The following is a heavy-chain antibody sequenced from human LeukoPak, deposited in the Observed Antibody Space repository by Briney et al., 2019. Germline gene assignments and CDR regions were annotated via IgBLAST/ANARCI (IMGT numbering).Heavy chain of an antibody. J-gene: IGHJ2*01. Sequence: ASVKVSCKASGYTFSSYGFTWVRQAPGHGLEWMGWISTDNGKSVYAQRLQGRVTMTTDTSTSTAYMELRSLRSDDTAVYYCARDLDSSSSEWYFDLWGRGTLVTVSS. CDR1: GYTFSSYG. V-gene: IGHV1-18*01. CDR2: ISTDNGKS. CDR3: ARDLDSSSSEWYFDL. D-gene: IGHD6-6*01.